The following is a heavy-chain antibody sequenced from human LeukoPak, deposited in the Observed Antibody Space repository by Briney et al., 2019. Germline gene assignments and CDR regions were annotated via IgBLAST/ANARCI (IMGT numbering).Heavy chain of an antibody. Sequence: HPGGSLRLSCAASGFTFSSYGMHWVRQVPGKGLEWVSRINDDETSTTYAESVKGRFTISRDNAKNTLFLQMNSLRAEDTAVYYCATTGSGSYYDYWGQGTLVTVSS. J-gene: IGHJ4*02. CDR2: INDDETST. V-gene: IGHV3-74*01. CDR1: GFTFSSYG. CDR3: ATTGSGSYYDY. D-gene: IGHD1-26*01.